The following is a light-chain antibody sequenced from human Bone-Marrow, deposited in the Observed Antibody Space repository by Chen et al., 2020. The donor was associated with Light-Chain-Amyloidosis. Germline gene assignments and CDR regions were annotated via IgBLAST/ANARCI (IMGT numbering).Light chain of an antibody. Sequence: SYVLTQPSSVSVAPGQTATIACGGNNIGATSVHWYQQTPGQAPLLVVYDDSDRPSVIPERLSGSNSGTTATLTLRRVEDGDEADYYCQVWDRSSDRPVFGGGTKLTVL. V-gene: IGLV3-21*02. CDR2: DDS. J-gene: IGLJ3*02. CDR3: QVWDRSSDRPV. CDR1: NIGATS.